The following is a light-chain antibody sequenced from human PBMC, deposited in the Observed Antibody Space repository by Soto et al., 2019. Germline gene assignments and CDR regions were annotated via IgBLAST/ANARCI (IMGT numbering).Light chain of an antibody. CDR1: SSNIGSNY. J-gene: IGLJ3*02. CDR2: RNN. Sequence: QSVLTQPPSASGTPGQRVTISCSGSSSNIGSNYVYWYHQLPGTAPKLLIYRNNQRPSGVPDRFSGSKSGTSASLAISGLQSEDEADYYCAAWDDSLSGRVFGGGTKLTVL. CDR3: AAWDDSLSGRV. V-gene: IGLV1-47*01.